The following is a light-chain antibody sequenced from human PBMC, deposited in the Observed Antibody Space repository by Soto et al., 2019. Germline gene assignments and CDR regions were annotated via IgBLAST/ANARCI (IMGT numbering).Light chain of an antibody. CDR2: DAS. Sequence: EIVLTQSTAILSLSPGERATLSCRASQSVGTYLDWYQQKLGQAPRLLIYDASNRATGIPARFSGSGSGTDFTLTISRLEPEDYAVYYCQQYDKSPLTFGGGTKVDIK. V-gene: IGKV3-11*01. CDR1: QSVGTY. CDR3: QQYDKSPLT. J-gene: IGKJ4*01.